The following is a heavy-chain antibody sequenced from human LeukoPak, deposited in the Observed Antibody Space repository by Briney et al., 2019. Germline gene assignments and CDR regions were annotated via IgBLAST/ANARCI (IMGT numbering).Heavy chain of an antibody. V-gene: IGHV1-2*02. J-gene: IGHJ3*02. CDR3: AKTPKYSGDAFDI. CDR2: INPNSGGT. D-gene: IGHD2-15*01. Sequence: ASVKVSCKASGYTFTGYYMHWVRQAPGQGLEWMGWINPNSGGTNYAQKFQGRVTMTRDTSISTAYMELSRLRSDDAAVYYCAKTPKYSGDAFDIWGQGTMVTVSS. CDR1: GYTFTGYY.